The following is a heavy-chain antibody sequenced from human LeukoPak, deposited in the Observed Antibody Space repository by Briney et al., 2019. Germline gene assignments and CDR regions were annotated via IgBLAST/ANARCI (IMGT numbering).Heavy chain of an antibody. CDR3: AASTEVEMATMAFDY. J-gene: IGHJ4*02. V-gene: IGHV4-39*01. Sequence: PSETLSLTCTVSGGSISSSSYYWGWIRQPPGKGLEWIGSIYYSGSTYYNPSLKSRVTISVDTSKNQFSLKLSSVTAADTAVYYCAASTEVEMATMAFDYWGQGTLVTVSS. D-gene: IGHD5-24*01. CDR2: IYYSGST. CDR1: GGSISSSSYY.